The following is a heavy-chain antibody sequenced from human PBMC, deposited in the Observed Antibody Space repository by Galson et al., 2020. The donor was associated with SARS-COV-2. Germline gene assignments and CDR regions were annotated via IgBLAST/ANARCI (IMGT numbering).Heavy chain of an antibody. D-gene: IGHD3-3*01. J-gene: IGHJ6*03. V-gene: IGHV3-15*01. CDR1: GFTFSNAW. CDR3: TTDPSSKCYDFWSGYYWAYAVSYYCYMDV. CDR2: IKSKTDGGTT. Sequence: GGSLRLSCAASGFTFSNAWMSWVRQAPGKGLEWVGRIKSKTDGGTTDYAAPVKGRFTISRDDSKNTLYLQMNSLKTEDTAGYYCTTDPSSKCYDFWSGYYWAYAVSYYCYMDVWGKGTTVTVSS.